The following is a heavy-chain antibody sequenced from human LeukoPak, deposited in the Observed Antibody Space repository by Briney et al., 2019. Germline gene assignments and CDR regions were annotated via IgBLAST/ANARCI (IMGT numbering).Heavy chain of an antibody. Sequence: GGSLRLSCAASGFTFSSYSMNWVRQAPGKGLEWVSYISSSSSTIYYADSVKGRFTISRDNAKNSLYLQMNSLRAEDTAVYSCAREGLRQSLDYWGEGTLVTVSS. CDR3: AREGLRQSLDY. CDR2: ISSSSSTI. CDR1: GFTFSSYS. D-gene: IGHD5-12*01. J-gene: IGHJ4*02. V-gene: IGHV3-48*01.